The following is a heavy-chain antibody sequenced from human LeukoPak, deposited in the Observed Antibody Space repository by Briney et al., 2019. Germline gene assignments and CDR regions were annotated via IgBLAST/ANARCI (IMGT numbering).Heavy chain of an antibody. CDR3: ARGTGTTIDYFYYGMDV. Sequence: ASVKVSCKASGYTFATYGINWVRQALGQGLEWMGWISAYNGNTNYAQKLQGRVTMTTDTSTSTAYMELRSLRSDDTAVYYCARGTGTTIDYFYYGMDVWGQGTTVTVSS. V-gene: IGHV1-18*01. D-gene: IGHD1-1*01. J-gene: IGHJ6*02. CDR1: GYTFATYG. CDR2: ISAYNGNT.